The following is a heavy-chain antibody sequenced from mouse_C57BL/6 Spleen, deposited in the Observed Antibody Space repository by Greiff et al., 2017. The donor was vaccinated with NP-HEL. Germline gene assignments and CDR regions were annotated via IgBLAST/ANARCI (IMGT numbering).Heavy chain of an antibody. CDR1: GYSFTGYY. V-gene: IGHV1-42*01. Sequence: EVQRVESGPELVKPGASVKISCKASGYSFTGYYMNWVKQSPEKSLEWIGEINPSTGGTTYNQKFKAKATLTVDKSSSTAYMQLKSLTSEDSAVYYCARSGSSWFAYWGQGTLVTVSA. J-gene: IGHJ3*01. CDR2: INPSTGGT. D-gene: IGHD1-1*01. CDR3: ARSGSSWFAY.